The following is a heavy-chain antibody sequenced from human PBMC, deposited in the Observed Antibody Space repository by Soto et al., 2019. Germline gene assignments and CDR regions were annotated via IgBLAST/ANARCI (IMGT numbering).Heavy chain of an antibody. Sequence: PGESLKISCKGSGYSFTSYWIGWVRQMPGKGLEWMGIIYPGDSDTRYSPSFQGQVTISADKSIGTAYLQWSSLKASSTAMYYCARSHMEYYYYYGMDVWGQGTTVTVSS. CDR2: IYPGDSDT. V-gene: IGHV5-51*01. CDR3: ARSHMEYYYYYGMDV. D-gene: IGHD3-3*01. CDR1: GYSFTSYW. J-gene: IGHJ6*02.